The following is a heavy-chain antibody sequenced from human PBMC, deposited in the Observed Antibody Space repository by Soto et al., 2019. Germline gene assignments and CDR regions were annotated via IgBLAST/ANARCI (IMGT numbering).Heavy chain of an antibody. V-gene: IGHV1-8*01. D-gene: IGHD1-26*01. J-gene: IGHJ6*02. CDR2: MNPNSGNT. Sequence: QVQLVQSGAEVKKPGASVKVSCKASGYTFTSYDINWVRQATGQGLEWMGWMNPNSGNTGYAQKFQGRVTMTRNTSISTAYMEVSSLRSEDTAVYYCARLGGVIAELQYYYGMDVWGQGTTVTVSS. CDR1: GYTFTSYD. CDR3: ARLGGVIAELQYYYGMDV.